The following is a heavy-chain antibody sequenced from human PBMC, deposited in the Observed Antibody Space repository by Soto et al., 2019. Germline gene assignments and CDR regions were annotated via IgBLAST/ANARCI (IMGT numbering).Heavy chain of an antibody. CDR2: IDYSGNT. V-gene: IGHV4-39*01. Sequence: SETLSLTCTISGASITSSGYYWGWIRQSPGRGLEWIGSIDYSGNTYYNPSLTNRVTISVDTSKNQFSLKLSSVTAADTAVYYCARATVAAAGFDPWGQGTLVTVSS. J-gene: IGHJ5*02. D-gene: IGHD6-13*01. CDR1: GASITSSGYY. CDR3: ARATVAAAGFDP.